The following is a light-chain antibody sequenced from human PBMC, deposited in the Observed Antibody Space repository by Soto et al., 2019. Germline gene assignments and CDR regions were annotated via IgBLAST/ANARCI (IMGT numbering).Light chain of an antibody. CDR3: QQFNNNRIT. V-gene: IGKV1D-13*01. Sequence: AIQLTQSPSSLSASVGDRVTITCRASQGINSALAWYQQKTGKAPKILIYDASSLESGVPSRFSRSGSGTDFTLTISSLQPEDFATYYCQQFNNNRITFGQGTRLEIK. CDR1: QGINSA. CDR2: DAS. J-gene: IGKJ5*01.